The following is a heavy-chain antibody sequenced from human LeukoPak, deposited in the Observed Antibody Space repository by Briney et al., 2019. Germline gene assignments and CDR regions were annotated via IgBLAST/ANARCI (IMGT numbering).Heavy chain of an antibody. D-gene: IGHD6-13*01. Sequence: PSETLSLTCAVYGGSFSGYYWSWIRQPPGKGLEWIGEINHSGSTNYNPSLKSRVTISVDTSKNQFSLKLSSVTAADTAVYYCASGSGYSRPFNWFDPWGQGTLVTVSS. V-gene: IGHV4-34*01. CDR1: GGSFSGYY. CDR2: INHSGST. CDR3: ASGSGYSRPFNWFDP. J-gene: IGHJ5*02.